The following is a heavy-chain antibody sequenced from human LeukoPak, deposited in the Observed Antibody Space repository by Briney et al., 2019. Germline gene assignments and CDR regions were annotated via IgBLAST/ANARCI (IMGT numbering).Heavy chain of an antibody. Sequence: GGSLRLSCAASGFTVSSNYMNWVRQAPGKGLEWVSVLYSAGNTFYADSVKGRFTISRDNSKNTLYLRMNGLRPEDTAVYYCARAREYLAIDYWGQGTLVTVSS. D-gene: IGHD2/OR15-2a*01. CDR3: ARAREYLAIDY. CDR1: GFTVSSNY. J-gene: IGHJ4*02. CDR2: LYSAGNT. V-gene: IGHV3-66*02.